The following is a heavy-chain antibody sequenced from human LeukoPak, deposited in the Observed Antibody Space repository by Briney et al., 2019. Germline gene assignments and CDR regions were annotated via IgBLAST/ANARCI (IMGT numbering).Heavy chain of an antibody. Sequence: SGGSLRLSCAASGFTFSTYAMNWVRQAPGKGLEWVSSISSIGSTIYYADSVKGRFTISRDNAKNSLYLQMNSLRVEDTAVYYCAELGITMIGGVWGKGTTVTISS. CDR3: AELGITMIGGV. CDR1: GFTFSTYA. D-gene: IGHD3-10*02. J-gene: IGHJ6*04. V-gene: IGHV3-48*01. CDR2: ISSIGSTI.